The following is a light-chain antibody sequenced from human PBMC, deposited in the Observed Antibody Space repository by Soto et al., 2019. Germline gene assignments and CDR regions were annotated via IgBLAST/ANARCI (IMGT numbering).Light chain of an antibody. CDR3: QQRRYWPVT. V-gene: IGKV3-11*01. CDR1: QSVSSY. J-gene: IGKJ1*01. CDR2: DAS. Sequence: EIVLTQSPAILSMSPGERATLSCRASQSVSSYFAWYQQKPGQAPTLLIYDASNSATGVPARFSGSGSGTYFTRTISSLEPEDFAVYYCQQRRYWPVTFGQGTKVEIK.